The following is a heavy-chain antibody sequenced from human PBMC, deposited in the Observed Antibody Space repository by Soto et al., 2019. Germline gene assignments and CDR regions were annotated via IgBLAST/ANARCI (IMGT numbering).Heavy chain of an antibody. Sequence: SETLSLTCAVSGYSISRSNWWGWIRQPPGKGLEGIGYIYYSGTTYYNPSLKSRVTMSVDTSKNQFSLKLTSVTAVDTAVYYCARREIQGPIDYWGQGTLVTVSS. V-gene: IGHV4-28*01. CDR1: GYSISRSNW. J-gene: IGHJ4*02. CDR2: IYYSGTT. D-gene: IGHD1-26*01. CDR3: ARREIQGPIDY.